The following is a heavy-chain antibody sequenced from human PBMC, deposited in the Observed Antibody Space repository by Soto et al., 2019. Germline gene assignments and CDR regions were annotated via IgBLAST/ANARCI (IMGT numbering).Heavy chain of an antibody. J-gene: IGHJ6*02. D-gene: IGHD3-10*01. Sequence: QVQLVQSGAEVKKPGASVKVSCKASGYTFTSYDINWVRQATGQGLEWMGWMNPNSGNTGYAQKFQGRVTMTRNTSISTAYMELSSLRSEDTAVYYCARGGTKVRGRRHYYYGMDVWGQGTTVTVSS. CDR3: ARGGTKVRGRRHYYYGMDV. V-gene: IGHV1-8*01. CDR2: MNPNSGNT. CDR1: GYTFTSYD.